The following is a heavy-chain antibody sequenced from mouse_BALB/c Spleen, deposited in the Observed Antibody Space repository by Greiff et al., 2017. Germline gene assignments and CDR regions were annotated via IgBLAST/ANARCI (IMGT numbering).Heavy chain of an antibody. CDR1: GYTFTSYV. V-gene: IGHV1-14*01. J-gene: IGHJ2*01. D-gene: IGHD1-1*01. CDR3: ARDYYYGSRGFDY. Sequence: VQLQQSGPELVKPGASVKMSCKASGYTFTSYVMHWVKQKPGQGLEWIGYINPYNDGTKYNEKFKGKATLTSDKSSSTAYMELSSLTSEDSAVYYCARDYYYGSRGFDYWGQGTTLTVSS. CDR2: INPYNDGT.